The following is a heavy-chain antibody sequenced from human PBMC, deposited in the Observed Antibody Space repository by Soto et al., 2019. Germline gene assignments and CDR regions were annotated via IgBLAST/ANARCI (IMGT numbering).Heavy chain of an antibody. CDR1: GFTFSSYG. CDR2: ISYDGSNK. J-gene: IGHJ6*02. Sequence: GGSLRLSCAASGFTFSSYGMHWVRQAPGKGLEWVAVISYDGSNKYYADSVKGRFTISRDNSKNTLYLQMNSLRAEDTAVYYCAKQQEGWSSQRYYHGMDVWGQGTTVTVSS. V-gene: IGHV3-30*18. D-gene: IGHD2-15*01. CDR3: AKQQEGWSSQRYYHGMDV.